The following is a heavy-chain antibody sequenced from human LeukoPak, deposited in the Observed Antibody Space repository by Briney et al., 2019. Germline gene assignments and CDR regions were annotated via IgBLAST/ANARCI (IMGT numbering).Heavy chain of an antibody. V-gene: IGHV3-21*01. CDR3: ARGVGKSGAFDI. CDR1: GFTFSNYG. CDR2: ISRSSSYI. Sequence: GGSLRLSCAASGFTFSNYGMNWVRQAPGEGLEWVSSISRSSSYIYYADSVKGRFTISRDNAKNSLYLQMNSLRAEDTAVYYCARGVGKSGAFDIWGQGTMVTVSS. D-gene: IGHD2-15*01. J-gene: IGHJ3*02.